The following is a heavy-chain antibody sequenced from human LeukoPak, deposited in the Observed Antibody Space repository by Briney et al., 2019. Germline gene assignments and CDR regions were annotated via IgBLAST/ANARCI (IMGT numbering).Heavy chain of an antibody. J-gene: IGHJ4*02. V-gene: IGHV4-59*08. D-gene: IGHD5-18*01. CDR1: GGSFSGYY. CDR3: ARHNGGYSYGYVDDYFDY. CDR2: IYYSGST. Sequence: SETLSLTCAVYGGSFSGYYWSWIRQPPGKGLEWIGYIYYSGSTNYNPSLKSRVTISVDTSKNQFSLKLSSVTAADTAVYYCARHNGGYSYGYVDDYFDYWGQGTLVTVSS.